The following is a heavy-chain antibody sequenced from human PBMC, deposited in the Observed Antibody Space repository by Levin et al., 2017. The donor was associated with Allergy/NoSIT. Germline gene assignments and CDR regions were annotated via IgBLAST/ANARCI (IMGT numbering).Heavy chain of an antibody. CDR1: GFTFSNFA. V-gene: IGHV3-30-3*01. CDR3: ASGGVGGVFFDY. Sequence: GGSLRLSCAASGFTFSNFAMHWVRQAPGKGLEWVALTSFDENNKYYADPVKGRLSISRDNSMNTLYLQMNSLRPEDTAVYYCASGGVGGVFFDYWGQGTLVTVSS. D-gene: IGHD4-23*01. J-gene: IGHJ4*02. CDR2: TSFDENNK.